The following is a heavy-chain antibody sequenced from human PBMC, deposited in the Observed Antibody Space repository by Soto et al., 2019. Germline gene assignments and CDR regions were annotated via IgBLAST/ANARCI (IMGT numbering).Heavy chain of an antibody. CDR3: AHRGGATVGLYYFDY. Sequence: SGPTLVNPTQTLTLTCTFSGFSLSTTGVGVSWILQPPGKALEWLALIYWHDDTRYSPSLNIRLTITKDTSKNPVVLTMTNMDPVDTATYYCAHRGGATVGLYYFDYWGQGALVTVSS. V-gene: IGHV2-5*01. J-gene: IGHJ4*02. CDR2: IYWHDDT. D-gene: IGHD3-16*01. CDR1: GFSLSTTGVG.